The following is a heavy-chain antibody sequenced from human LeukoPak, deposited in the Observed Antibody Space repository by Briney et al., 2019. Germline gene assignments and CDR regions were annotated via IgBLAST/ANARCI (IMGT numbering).Heavy chain of an antibody. Sequence: ASVKVSCKASGYTFTTYNIHWVRQAPGQGLEWMGWINPNSGGTNYAQKFQGRVTMTRDTSISTAYMELSRLRSDDTAVYYCARDRTIFGVVTEWGQGTLVTVSS. V-gene: IGHV1-2*02. CDR1: GYTFTTYN. CDR3: ARDRTIFGVVTE. CDR2: INPNSGGT. D-gene: IGHD3-3*01. J-gene: IGHJ4*02.